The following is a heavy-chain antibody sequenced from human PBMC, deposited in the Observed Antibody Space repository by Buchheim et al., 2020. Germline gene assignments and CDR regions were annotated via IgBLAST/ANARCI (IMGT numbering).Heavy chain of an antibody. CDR3: ARAGQWASSGYYYFDY. D-gene: IGHD6-19*01. Sequence: QVQLQESGPGLMKPSETLSLTCTVSGGSMSRFYWSWIRQPAGKGLEWIGRISHIGSTNYNSSLKSRVTLSVDTSKNQFSLRLTSVTAADTAVYFCARAGQWASSGYYYFDYWGPGIL. J-gene: IGHJ4*02. CDR2: ISHIGST. V-gene: IGHV4-4*07. CDR1: GGSMSRFY.